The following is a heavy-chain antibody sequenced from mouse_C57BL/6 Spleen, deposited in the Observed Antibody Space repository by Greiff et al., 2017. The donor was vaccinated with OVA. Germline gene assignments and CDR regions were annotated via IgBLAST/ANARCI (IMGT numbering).Heavy chain of an antibody. D-gene: IGHD1-1*01. Sequence: QVQLQQPGAELVKPGASVKLSCKASGYTFTSYWMQWVKQRPGQGLEWIGEIDPSDSYTNYNQKFKGKATLTVDKSSSTAYMQLSSLTSEDSAVYYCARGTTVVPNWYFDVWGTATTVTVSS. V-gene: IGHV1-50*01. J-gene: IGHJ1*03. CDR3: ARGTTVVPNWYFDV. CDR1: GYTFTSYW. CDR2: IDPSDSYT.